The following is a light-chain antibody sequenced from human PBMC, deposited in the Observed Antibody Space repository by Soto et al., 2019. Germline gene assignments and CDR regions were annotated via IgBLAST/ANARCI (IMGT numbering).Light chain of an antibody. CDR2: ATS. V-gene: IGKV3-15*01. J-gene: IGKJ4*01. Sequence: EIVMTQSPGTLSVSLGERATLSCRASHRVSDNLAWYQQIPGQAPRLLIYATSTRATGVPPRFSGSGSGTEFTLTISSLQSEDFAVYYCHQRSNWPPESTFGGGTKVEIK. CDR1: HRVSDN. CDR3: HQRSNWPPEST.